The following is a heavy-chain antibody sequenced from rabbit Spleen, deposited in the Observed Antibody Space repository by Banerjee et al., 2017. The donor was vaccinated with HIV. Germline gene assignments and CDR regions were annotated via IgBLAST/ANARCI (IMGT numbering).Heavy chain of an antibody. CDR1: GVSFSSSSY. CDR3: ARDTSSSFSSYGMDL. CDR2: IDIGSSGFT. J-gene: IGHJ6*01. V-gene: IGHV1S40*01. D-gene: IGHD1-1*01. Sequence: QSLEESGGDLVKPGASLTLTCTASGVSFSSSSYMCWVRQAPGKGLEWIACIDIGSSGFTYFASWAKGRFTISKTSSTTVALQMTGMTAADTATYFCARDTSSSFSSYGMDLWGQGTLVTVS.